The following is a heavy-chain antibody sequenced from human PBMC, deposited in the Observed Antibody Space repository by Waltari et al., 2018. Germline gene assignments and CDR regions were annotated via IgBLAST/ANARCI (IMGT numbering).Heavy chain of an antibody. V-gene: IGHV5-51*03. D-gene: IGHD3-10*01. CDR1: GYSFTSYW. CDR2: IYPGDSDT. J-gene: IGHJ5*02. CDR3: ARRADYYGSGSYQEP. Sequence: EVQLVQSGAEVKKPGESLKISCKGSGYSFTSYWIGWVRQIPGKGLEWMGIIYPGDSDTRYSPSFQGQVTISADKSISTAYLQWSSLKASDTAMYYCARRADYYGSGSYQEPWGQGTLVTVSS.